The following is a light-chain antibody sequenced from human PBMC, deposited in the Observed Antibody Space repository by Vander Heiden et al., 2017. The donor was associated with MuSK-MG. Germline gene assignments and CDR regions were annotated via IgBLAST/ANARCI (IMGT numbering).Light chain of an antibody. Sequence: DIVMTQSPLSLPVTPGEPASISCRSSQSLLHSNGYNYLDWYLQKPGLSPQLLIYLGSNRASGVPDRFSGSGSGTDFTLKIRSVDAEDVGVYYCSVSLQTLITFGQWTRLEIK. V-gene: IGKV2-28*01. CDR1: QSLLHSNGYNY. J-gene: IGKJ5*01. CDR2: LGS. CDR3: SVSLQTLIT.